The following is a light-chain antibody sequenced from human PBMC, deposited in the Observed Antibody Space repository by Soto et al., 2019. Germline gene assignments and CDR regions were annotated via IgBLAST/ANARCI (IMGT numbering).Light chain of an antibody. CDR1: SSDVGGYKY. J-gene: IGLJ1*01. CDR2: EVS. CDR3: SSYTNINTRACV. Sequence: QSALTQPASVSGSPGQSITISCTGTSSDVGGYKYVSWYQQHPDKAPKLIIFEVSNRPSGISSRFSGSKSGNTASLTISGLQAEDEAEYYCSSYTNINTRACVFGTGTKVTVL. V-gene: IGLV2-14*01.